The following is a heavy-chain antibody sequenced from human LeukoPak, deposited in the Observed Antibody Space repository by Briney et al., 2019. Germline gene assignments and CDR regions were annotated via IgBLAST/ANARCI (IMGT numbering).Heavy chain of an antibody. CDR3: ARDIAVSGNYFDY. Sequence: GGSLRLSCAVSGFTFSNYAVDWVRQAPGKGLEWVSGNGGPDGGIQYADAVKGRFTISRDNAKNTLYLQMNSLRAEDTAVYYCARDIAVSGNYFDYWGQGTLVTVSS. J-gene: IGHJ4*02. D-gene: IGHD6-19*01. CDR2: NGGPDGGI. V-gene: IGHV3-23*01. CDR1: GFTFSNYA.